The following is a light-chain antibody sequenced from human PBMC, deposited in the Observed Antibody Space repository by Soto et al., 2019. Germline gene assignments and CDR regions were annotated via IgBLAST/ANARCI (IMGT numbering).Light chain of an antibody. CDR3: SSYTSSSTRVV. V-gene: IGLV2-14*03. J-gene: IGLJ2*01. Sequence: QSALTQPASVSGSPGQSITISCTGTSSDVGGYNYVSWYQQHPGKAPKVMIYDVSKRPSGVSNRFSGSKSVNTASLTISGLQVEDEADYYCSSYTSSSTRVVFGGGTKLTVL. CDR2: DVS. CDR1: SSDVGGYNY.